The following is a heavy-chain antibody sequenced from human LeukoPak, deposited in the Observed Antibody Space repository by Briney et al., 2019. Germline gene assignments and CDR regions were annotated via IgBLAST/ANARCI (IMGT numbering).Heavy chain of an antibody. J-gene: IGHJ4*02. CDR3: TKSLEISYYFDY. CDR1: GFNFNSYA. Sequence: GGSLRLSCVASGFNFNSYALTWVRQAPGKGLEWLSRVSGGGGNTDYADSVKGRFIISRDNSKNTLYLQMNSLRVEDTAVYYCTKSLEISYYFDYWGQGTLVTVSS. D-gene: IGHD3-3*01. CDR2: VSGGGGNT. V-gene: IGHV3-23*01.